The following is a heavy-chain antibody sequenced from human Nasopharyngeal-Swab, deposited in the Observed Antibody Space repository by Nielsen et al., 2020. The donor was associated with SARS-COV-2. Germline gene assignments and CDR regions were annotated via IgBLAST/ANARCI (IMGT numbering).Heavy chain of an antibody. J-gene: IGHJ4*02. Sequence: SETLSPTCTVSGGSISSYYWSWIRQPAGKGLEWIGRIYTSGSTNYNPSLKSRVTMSVDTFKNQFSLKLSSVTAADTAVYYCARVTRDGYNYDRFDYWGQGTLVTVSS. D-gene: IGHD5-24*01. CDR1: GGSISSYY. CDR2: IYTSGST. V-gene: IGHV4-4*07. CDR3: ARVTRDGYNYDRFDY.